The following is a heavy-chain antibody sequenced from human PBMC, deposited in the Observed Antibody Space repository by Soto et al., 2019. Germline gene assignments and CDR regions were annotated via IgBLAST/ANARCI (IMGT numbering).Heavy chain of an antibody. CDR2: ISYDGSNK. J-gene: IGHJ6*02. V-gene: IGHV3-30*03. Sequence: GGSLRLSCAASGFTFSSYGMHWVRQAPGKGLEWVAVISYDGSNKYYADSVKGRFTISRDNSKNTLYLQMNSLRAEDTAVYYCALTPGYSSSWYNYYYYYDMDVRGQGTTVTVSS. CDR1: GFTFSSYG. D-gene: IGHD6-13*01. CDR3: ALTPGYSSSWYNYYYYYDMDV.